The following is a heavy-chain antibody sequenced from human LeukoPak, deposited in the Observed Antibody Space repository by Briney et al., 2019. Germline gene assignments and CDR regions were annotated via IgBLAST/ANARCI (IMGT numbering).Heavy chain of an antibody. V-gene: IGHV3-7*01. CDR2: IKKDGSEK. D-gene: IGHD5-18*01. J-gene: IGHJ4*02. CDR3: ARDLSGVTGHTYGRGIDY. CDR1: GFTVSSNY. Sequence: PGGSLRLSCAASGFTVSSNYMSWVRQAPGKGLEWVANIKKDGSEKYYVDAVKGRFTISRDNAKTSLYLQMNSLRAEDTAVYYCARDLSGVTGHTYGRGIDYWGQGTLVTVSS.